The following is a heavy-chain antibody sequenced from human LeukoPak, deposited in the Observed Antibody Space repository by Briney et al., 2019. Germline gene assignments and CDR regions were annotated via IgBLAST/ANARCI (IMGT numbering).Heavy chain of an antibody. CDR1: GFTFSDSW. CDR3: ASSKDHYCRY. CDR2: IHQDAGEK. V-gene: IGHV3-7*05. J-gene: IGHJ4*02. Sequence: GGSLRLSCAASGFTFSDSWMTWVRQTPGKGLQWVASIHQDAGEKQYLDSVRGRFTISRDNAKSSLYLQMDSLTVDDTGIYYCASSKDHYCRYWGQGTLVTVSS.